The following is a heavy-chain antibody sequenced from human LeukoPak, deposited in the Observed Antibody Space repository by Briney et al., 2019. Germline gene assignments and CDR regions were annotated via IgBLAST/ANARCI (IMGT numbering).Heavy chain of an antibody. Sequence: PSETLSLTCTVSGSSISRYYWSWLRQPPGKGLEWIGYINHSGSTNYSPSLKSRVTISLDTSKNQFSLNLSSVTAADTAVYYCARDRPYYFGSGSYYDGFDSWGQGTLVTVS. CDR2: INHSGST. V-gene: IGHV4-59*01. CDR3: ARDRPYYFGSGSYYDGFDS. J-gene: IGHJ4*02. CDR1: GSSISRYY. D-gene: IGHD3-10*01.